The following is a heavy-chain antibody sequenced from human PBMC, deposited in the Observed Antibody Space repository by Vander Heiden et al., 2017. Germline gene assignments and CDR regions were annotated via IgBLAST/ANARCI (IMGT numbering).Heavy chain of an antibody. V-gene: IGHV1-46*02. CDR3: ARATSRIGKFDP. D-gene: IGHD2-15*01. CDR1: GYTFNSYF. CDR2: IDPSGGFT. Sequence: VSCKASGYTFNSYFTHWVRQAPGQGLEWMGIIDPSGGFTTNVQRFQGRVTLTRDTSTNTVFMELNRLKSDDTAVYYCARATSRIGKFDPWGQGTLGTVSS. J-gene: IGHJ5*02.